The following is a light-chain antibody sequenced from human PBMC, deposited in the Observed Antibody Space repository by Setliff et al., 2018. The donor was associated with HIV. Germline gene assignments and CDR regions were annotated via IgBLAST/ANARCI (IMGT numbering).Light chain of an antibody. CDR3: SSYTNISTYF. J-gene: IGLJ1*01. CDR1: SSDIGGYTY. Sequence: SALTQPASVSGSPGQSITISCTGTSSDIGGYTYVSWYQQHPGKAPKLIIFEVSHRPSGVSNRLSGSKSGNTASLIISGLQAEDEADYYCSSYTNISTYFVGSETKVTVL. V-gene: IGLV2-14*01. CDR2: EVS.